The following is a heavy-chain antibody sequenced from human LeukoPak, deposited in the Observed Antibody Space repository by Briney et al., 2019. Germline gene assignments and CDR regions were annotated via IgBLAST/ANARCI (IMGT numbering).Heavy chain of an antibody. D-gene: IGHD1-26*01. CDR1: GFAFSSYD. J-gene: IGHJ4*02. CDR3: ARVLSGSYDNYFDY. Sequence: GRSLRLSCAASGFAFSSYDMHWVRQAPRKGLEWVAVISYDGSDKYYVDSVKGRFTISRDNSKNTLYLQMNSLKAEDAAVYYCARVLSGSYDNYFDYWGQGTLVTVSS. CDR2: ISYDGSDK. V-gene: IGHV3-30*03.